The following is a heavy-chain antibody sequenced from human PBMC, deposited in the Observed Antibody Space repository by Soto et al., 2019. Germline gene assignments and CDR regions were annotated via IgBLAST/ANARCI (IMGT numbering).Heavy chain of an antibody. Sequence: EVQLLESGAGLVQPGGSLRLSCAASGFTFISYAMSWVRQAPGKGLEWVSAISGSGGSTYYADYVKGRVTNSKDNSKNKLYLQRNSLRAEDTAVYYCAKGNSGLVADGIDYWGQGTLVTVSS. CDR1: GFTFISYA. J-gene: IGHJ4*02. D-gene: IGHD6-13*01. CDR3: AKGNSGLVADGIDY. CDR2: ISGSGGST. V-gene: IGHV3-23*01.